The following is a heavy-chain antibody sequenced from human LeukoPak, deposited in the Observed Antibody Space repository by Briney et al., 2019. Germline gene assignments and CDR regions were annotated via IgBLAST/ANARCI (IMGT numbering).Heavy chain of an antibody. J-gene: IGHJ4*02. CDR3: ATAPAAADSW. CDR1: GFTFSSFW. D-gene: IGHD6-13*01. CDR2: IERDGSKK. V-gene: IGHV3-7*01. Sequence: PGGSLRLSCGASGFTFSSFWMTWVRQAPGKGLEWVANIERDGSKKTYVDSVKGRFTISRENAKNSLNLQMSSLRAEDTAVYYCATAPAAADSWWGQGTLVAVSS.